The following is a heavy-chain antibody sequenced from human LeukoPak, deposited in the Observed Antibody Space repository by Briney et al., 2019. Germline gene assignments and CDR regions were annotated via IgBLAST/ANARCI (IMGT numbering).Heavy chain of an antibody. J-gene: IGHJ4*02. Sequence: GGSLRLSCAASGFTFSSYSMNWVRQAPGKGLKWVSAISGSGGSTYYADSVKGRFTISRDNSKNTLYLQMNSLRAEDTAVYYCAAERGIAAVFFDYWGQGTLVTVSS. D-gene: IGHD6-13*01. V-gene: IGHV3-23*01. CDR2: ISGSGGST. CDR1: GFTFSSYS. CDR3: AAERGIAAVFFDY.